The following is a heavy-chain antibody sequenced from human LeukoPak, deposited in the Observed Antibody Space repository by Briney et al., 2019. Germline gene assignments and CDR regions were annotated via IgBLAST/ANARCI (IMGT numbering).Heavy chain of an antibody. D-gene: IGHD3-10*01. V-gene: IGHV1-18*01. CDR3: AKHYMGSYDNRGPDY. CDR2: ISAYNGNT. Sequence: GASMKVSCKASGYTFTSYAITWVRQAPGQGLEWLGWISAYNGNTNYAQRLQGRVTMTTDTSTSTAYMELRSLRSDDTAVYYCAKHYMGSYDNRGPDYWGQGTLVTVSS. J-gene: IGHJ4*02. CDR1: GYTFTSYA.